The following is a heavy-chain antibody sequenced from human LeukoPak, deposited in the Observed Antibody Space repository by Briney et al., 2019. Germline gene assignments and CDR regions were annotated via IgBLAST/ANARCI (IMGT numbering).Heavy chain of an antibody. J-gene: IGHJ6*03. CDR3: PRYQLLRGDYYYMDV. V-gene: IGHV3-33*01. Sequence: PGGSLRLSCAASGFTFSSYGMHWVRQAPGKGLEWVAVIWYDGSNKYYADSVKGRFTISRDNSKNTLYLQMNSLRAEDTAVYYCPRYQLLRGDYYYMDVWGKGTTVTVSS. CDR2: IWYDGSNK. CDR1: GFTFSSYG. D-gene: IGHD2-2*01.